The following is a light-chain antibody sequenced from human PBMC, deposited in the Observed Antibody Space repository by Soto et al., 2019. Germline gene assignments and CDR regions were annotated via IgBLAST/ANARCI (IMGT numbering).Light chain of an antibody. Sequence: QSVLTQPASVSGSPGQSITISCTGTSSDVGGYNYVSWYQHHPGKAPKLIIYDVTSRPSGVSIRFSGSKSDNTASLTISGLQPEDEADYHCSSYTTSNTRQIVFVTGTKVTVL. CDR3: SSYTTSNTRQIV. CDR1: SSDVGGYNY. CDR2: DVT. J-gene: IGLJ1*01. V-gene: IGLV2-14*03.